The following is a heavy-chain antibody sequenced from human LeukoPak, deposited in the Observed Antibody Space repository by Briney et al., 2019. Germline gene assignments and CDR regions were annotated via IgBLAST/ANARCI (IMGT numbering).Heavy chain of an antibody. CDR2: ISSSSSYI. J-gene: IGHJ6*03. Sequence: PGGSLRLSCAASGFTFSSYSMNWVRQVPGKGLEWVSPISSSSSYIYYADSVKGRFTISRDNAKNSLYLQMNSLRAEDTAVYYCASGVTTAYYYYYMDVWGKGTTVTVSS. D-gene: IGHD4-17*01. CDR1: GFTFSSYS. V-gene: IGHV3-21*01. CDR3: ASGVTTAYYYYYMDV.